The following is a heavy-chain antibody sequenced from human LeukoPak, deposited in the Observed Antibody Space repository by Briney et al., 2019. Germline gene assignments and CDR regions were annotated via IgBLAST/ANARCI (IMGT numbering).Heavy chain of an antibody. CDR1: GGSISSYY. Sequence: SETLSLTCTVSGGSISSYYWSWIRQPPGKGLEWIGYIYYSGSTNYNPSLKSRVTISVDTSKNQFSLKLSSVTAADTAVYYCARAGYGDYVPRTYYYSSGWTSGAKGPRSPSP. CDR3: ARAGYGDYVPRTYYYSSGWTS. CDR2: IYYSGST. J-gene: IGHJ6*02. V-gene: IGHV4-59*01. D-gene: IGHD4-17*01.